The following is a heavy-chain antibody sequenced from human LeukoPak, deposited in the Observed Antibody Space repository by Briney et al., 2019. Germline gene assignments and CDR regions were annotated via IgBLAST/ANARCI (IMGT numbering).Heavy chain of an antibody. CDR3: ARERYCSSTSCWGLGDY. J-gene: IGHJ4*02. Sequence: ASVKVSCKASGYTFTGYYMHWVRQAPGQGLERMGWINPNSGGTNYAQKFQGRVTMTRDTSISTAYMELSRLRSDDTAVYYCARERYCSSTSCWGLGDYWGQGTLVTVSS. CDR2: INPNSGGT. V-gene: IGHV1-2*02. D-gene: IGHD2-2*01. CDR1: GYTFTGYY.